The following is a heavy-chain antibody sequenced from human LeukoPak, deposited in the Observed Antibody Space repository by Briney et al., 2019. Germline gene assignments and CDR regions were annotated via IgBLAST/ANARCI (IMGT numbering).Heavy chain of an antibody. CDR1: GFTFSSSD. J-gene: IGHJ4*02. CDR3: ARDWQQLADHFDY. CDR2: IRYDGNNK. Sequence: GGSLRLSCAASGFTFSSSDMHWVRQAPGKGLEWVAFIRYDGNNKYYADSVKGRLTITRDNAKNSLYLQMNSLRAEDTAVYYCARDWQQLADHFDYWGQGTLVTVSS. V-gene: IGHV3-30*02. D-gene: IGHD6-13*01.